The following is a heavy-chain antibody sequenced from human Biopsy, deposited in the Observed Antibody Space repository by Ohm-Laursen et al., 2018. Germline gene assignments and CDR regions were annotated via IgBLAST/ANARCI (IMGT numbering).Heavy chain of an antibody. CDR1: GFTYTNYA. J-gene: IGHJ3*02. D-gene: IGHD1-1*01. CDR3: AKFTGYTFPWDAFDM. V-gene: IGHV3-23*01. CDR2: ITTSGETT. Sequence: SLRLSCTVFGFTYTNYAMSWVRQAPGKGLEWVSAITTSGETTYYTDPVKGRFTISRDNSKNTLYLQMTSLGADDTAIYYCAKFTGYTFPWDAFDMWGQGTMVTVSS.